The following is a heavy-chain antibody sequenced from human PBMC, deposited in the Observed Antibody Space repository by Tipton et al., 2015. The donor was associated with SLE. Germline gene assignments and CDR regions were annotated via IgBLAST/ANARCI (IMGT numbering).Heavy chain of an antibody. CDR2: INHSGSA. V-gene: IGHV4-34*01. J-gene: IGHJ3*02. CDR1: GGSFSDYY. Sequence: GLVKPSETLSLTCAVYGGSFSDYYWSWIRQSPGKGLEWIGEINHSGSANYNPSLKSRVTISVDTSKNQISLQLTSVTAADTAVYYCARTYYGSNGAFDMWGQGTMVTVSS. D-gene: IGHD3-10*01. CDR3: ARTYYGSNGAFDM.